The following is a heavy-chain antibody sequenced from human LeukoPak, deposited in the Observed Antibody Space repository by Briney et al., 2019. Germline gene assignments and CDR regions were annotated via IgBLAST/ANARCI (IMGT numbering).Heavy chain of an antibody. CDR3: TTDLLLWFGELLASPDY. J-gene: IGHJ4*02. CDR1: GFTFSNAW. Sequence: PGGSLRLSCAASGFTFSNAWMSWVRQAPGKGLEWVGRIKSKTDGGTTDYAAPVKGRFTISRDDSKNTLYLQMNSLKTEGTAVYYCTTDLLLWFGELLASPDYWGQGTLVTVSS. CDR2: IKSKTDGGTT. D-gene: IGHD3-10*01. V-gene: IGHV3-15*01.